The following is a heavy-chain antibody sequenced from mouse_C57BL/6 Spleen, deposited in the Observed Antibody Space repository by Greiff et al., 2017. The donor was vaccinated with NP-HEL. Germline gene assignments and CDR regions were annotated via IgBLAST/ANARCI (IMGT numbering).Heavy chain of an antibody. CDR1: GYTFTDYY. CDR2: INPNNGGT. J-gene: IGHJ3*01. D-gene: IGHD2-2*01. Sequence: VQLQQSGPELVKPGASVKISCKASGYTFTDYYMNWVKQSHGKSLEWIGDINPNNGGTSYNQKFKGKATLTVDKSSSTAYMELRSLTSEDSAVYYCARDENGYFAYWGQGTLVTVSA. CDR3: ARDENGYFAY. V-gene: IGHV1-26*01.